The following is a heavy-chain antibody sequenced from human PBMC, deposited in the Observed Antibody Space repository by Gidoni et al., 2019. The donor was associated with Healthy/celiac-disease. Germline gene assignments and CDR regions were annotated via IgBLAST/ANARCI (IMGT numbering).Heavy chain of an antibody. CDR1: GYSISSGYY. V-gene: IGHV4-38-2*02. D-gene: IGHD4-17*01. Sequence: QVQLQESGPGLVKPSETLSLTCTVSGYSISSGYYWGWIRQPPGKGLEWIGSIYHSGSTYYNPSLKSRVTISVDTSKNQFSLKLSSVTAADTAVYYCARDLDYGDYGFESGGVNWFDPWGQGTLVTVSS. CDR2: IYHSGST. J-gene: IGHJ5*02. CDR3: ARDLDYGDYGFESGGVNWFDP.